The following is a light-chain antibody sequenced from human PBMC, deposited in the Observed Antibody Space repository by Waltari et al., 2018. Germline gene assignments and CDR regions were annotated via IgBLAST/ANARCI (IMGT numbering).Light chain of an antibody. J-gene: IGLJ6*01. CDR3: CSYAHATAL. V-gene: IGLV2-23*02. Sequence: QSALTQPASVSGYPGQSITISCTGTSSDIGSSDLFSWYQQHPEKAPKLIIYDMTDRPSGVSHRFSASKSGNTASLEISGLQADDDADYYCCSYAHATALFGSGTKVTVL. CDR1: SSDIGSSDL. CDR2: DMT.